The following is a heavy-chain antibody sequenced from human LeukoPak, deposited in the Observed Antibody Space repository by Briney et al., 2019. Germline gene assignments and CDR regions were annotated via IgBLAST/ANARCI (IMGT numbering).Heavy chain of an antibody. CDR1: GFTVSNKY. CDR2: ISGSGGST. Sequence: PGGSLRLSCAASGFTVSNKYMTWVRQAPGKGLEWVSAISGSGGSTYYADSVKGRFTISRDNSKNTLYLQMNSLRAEDTAVYYCALAVTPNFDYWGQGTLVTVSS. J-gene: IGHJ4*02. CDR3: ALAVTPNFDY. V-gene: IGHV3-23*01. D-gene: IGHD2-21*02.